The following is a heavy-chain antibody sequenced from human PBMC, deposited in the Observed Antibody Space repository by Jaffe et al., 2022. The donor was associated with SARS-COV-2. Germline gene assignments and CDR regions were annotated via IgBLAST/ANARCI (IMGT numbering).Heavy chain of an antibody. V-gene: IGHV3-23*01. J-gene: IGHJ5*02. CDR2: VSGSGRSR. Sequence: EVQLLESGGGLVQPGGSLRLSCVASGFTFSSNAMSWVRQAPGKGLEWVSAVSGSGRSRYYADSVKGRFTIFRDNSKNTLWLQMNNLRAEDTALYYCAHLHFDIVLETPASPGGRGKQGNWFDPWGQGTLVTVSS. CDR1: GFTFSSNA. D-gene: IGHD2-8*01. CDR3: AHLHFDIVLETPASPGGRGKQGNWFDP.